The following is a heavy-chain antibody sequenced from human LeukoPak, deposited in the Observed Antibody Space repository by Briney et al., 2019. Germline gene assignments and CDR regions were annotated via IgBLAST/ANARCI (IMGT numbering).Heavy chain of an antibody. V-gene: IGHV3-23*01. D-gene: IGHD4-17*01. CDR2: ISGSGGST. Sequence: ETLSLTCTVSGGSISSYYWSWVRQAPGKGLEWVSAISGSGGSTYYADSVKGRFTISRDNSKNTLYLQMNSLRAEDTAVYYCAKDDYGDYGMDVWGQGTTVTVSS. CDR3: AKDDYGDYGMDV. CDR1: GGSISSYY. J-gene: IGHJ6*02.